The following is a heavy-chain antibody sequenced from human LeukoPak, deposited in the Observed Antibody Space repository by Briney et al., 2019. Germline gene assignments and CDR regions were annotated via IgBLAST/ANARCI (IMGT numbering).Heavy chain of an antibody. Sequence: SETLSLTCTVSGGSISSRSYYWGWIRQPPGKGLEWTANIYYSGSTYYNPSLKSRVTISVDTSKNQFSLKVNSVTAADTAVYYCASHPYSSGWYVDYWGQGTLVTVSS. CDR1: GGSISSRSYY. CDR2: IYYSGST. D-gene: IGHD6-19*01. V-gene: IGHV4-39*01. J-gene: IGHJ4*02. CDR3: ASHPYSSGWYVDY.